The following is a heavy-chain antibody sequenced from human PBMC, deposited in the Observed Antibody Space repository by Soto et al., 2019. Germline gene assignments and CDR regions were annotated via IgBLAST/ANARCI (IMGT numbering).Heavy chain of an antibody. CDR2: INHSGST. Sequence: SETLSLTCAVYGGSFSGYYWSWIRQPPGKGLEWIGEINHSGSTNYNPSLKSRVTISVDTSKNQFSLKLSSVTAADTAVYYCARGVFTYYDLWRPRIYMDVWGKGTTVTVSS. J-gene: IGHJ6*03. V-gene: IGHV4-34*01. CDR1: GGSFSGYY. CDR3: ARGVFTYYDLWRPRIYMDV. D-gene: IGHD3-3*01.